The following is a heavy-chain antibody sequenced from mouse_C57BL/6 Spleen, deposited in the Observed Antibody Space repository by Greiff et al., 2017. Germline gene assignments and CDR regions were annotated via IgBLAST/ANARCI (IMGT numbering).Heavy chain of an antibody. V-gene: IGHV1-61*01. CDR1: GYTFTSYW. CDR3: ARLYGNYPFAY. J-gene: IGHJ3*01. D-gene: IGHD2-10*02. CDR2: IYPSDSGT. Sequence: QVQLQQPGAELVRPGSSVKLSCKASGYTFTSYWMAWVKQRPGQGLEWIGNIYPSDSGTHYNQKFKDKATLTVDKSSSTAYMQLSSLTSEDSAVYYCARLYGNYPFAYWGQGTLVTVSA.